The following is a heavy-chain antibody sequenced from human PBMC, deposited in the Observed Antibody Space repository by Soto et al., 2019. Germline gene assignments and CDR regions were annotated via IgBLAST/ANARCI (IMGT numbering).Heavy chain of an antibody. CDR1: GFTFSSYA. CDR2: ISGSDGRT. V-gene: IGHV3-23*01. CDR3: AKGVSQYTPLALFDY. Sequence: GSLRLSCAASGFTFSSYAMSWVRQAPGKGLEWVSTISGSDGRTYSTDSVKGRFTISRDNSRNTAYLQMNSLRVEDTAVYYCAKGVSQYTPLALFDYWGRGTLVTV. J-gene: IGHJ4*02. D-gene: IGHD5-18*01.